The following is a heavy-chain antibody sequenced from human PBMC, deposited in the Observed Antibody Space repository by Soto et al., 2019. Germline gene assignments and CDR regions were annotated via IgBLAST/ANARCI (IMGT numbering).Heavy chain of an antibody. J-gene: IGHJ3*02. Sequence: QVELVESGGGVVQPGKSLRLSCAASGFTFNSYAMHWVRQAPGKGLEWVAVIFHDGTDEYYADSVKGRLTVSRDNSKNALNLHMNSLKPEDTAVYYCATAYTYGPDAFDIWGQGTMVTVTS. D-gene: IGHD5-18*01. V-gene: IGHV3-30-3*01. CDR2: IFHDGTDE. CDR3: ATAYTYGPDAFDI. CDR1: GFTFNSYA.